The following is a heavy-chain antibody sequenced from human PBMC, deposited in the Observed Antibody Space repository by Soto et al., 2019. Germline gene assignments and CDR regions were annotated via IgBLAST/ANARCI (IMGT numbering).Heavy chain of an antibody. Sequence: ASVKVSCKASGYTFTSYCISWVRQAPGQGLEWMGWISAYNGNTNYAQKLQGRVTMTTDTSTSTAYMELRSLRSDDTAVYYCARGDYGDHYYYGMDVWGQGTTVTVSS. CDR3: ARGDYGDHYYYGMDV. V-gene: IGHV1-18*01. CDR2: ISAYNGNT. D-gene: IGHD4-17*01. CDR1: GYTFTSYC. J-gene: IGHJ6*02.